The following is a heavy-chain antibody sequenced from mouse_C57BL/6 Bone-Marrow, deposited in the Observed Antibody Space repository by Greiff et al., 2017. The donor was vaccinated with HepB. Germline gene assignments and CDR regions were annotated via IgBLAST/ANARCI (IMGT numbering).Heavy chain of an antibody. CDR3: ASYYYGSSYDY. D-gene: IGHD1-1*01. Sequence: VQVVESGAELARPGASVKMSCKASGYTFTSYTMHWVKQRPGQGLEWIGYINPSSGYTKYNQKFKDKATLTADKSSSTAYMQLSSLTSEDSAVYYCASYYYGSSYDYWGQGTTLTVAS. CDR1: GYTFTSYT. J-gene: IGHJ2*01. CDR2: INPSSGYT. V-gene: IGHV1-4*01.